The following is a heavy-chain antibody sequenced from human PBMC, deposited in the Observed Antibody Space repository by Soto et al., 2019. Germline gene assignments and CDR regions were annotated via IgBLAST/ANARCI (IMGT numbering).Heavy chain of an antibody. V-gene: IGHV3-23*01. CDR3: AKVSKQWLVHSSYYYYYGMDV. D-gene: IGHD6-19*01. J-gene: IGHJ6*02. Sequence: GGSLRLSCAASGFTFSYYNMNWVRQAPGKGLEWVSAISGSGGSTYYADSVKGRFTISRDNSKNTLYLQMNSLRAEDTAVYYCAKVSKQWLVHSSYYYYYGMDVWGQGTTVTVSS. CDR2: ISGSGGST. CDR1: GFTFSYYN.